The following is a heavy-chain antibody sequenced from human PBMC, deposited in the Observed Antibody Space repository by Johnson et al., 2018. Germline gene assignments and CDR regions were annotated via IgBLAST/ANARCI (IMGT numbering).Heavy chain of an antibody. CDR3: ARDLLAYCGGDCAFDI. D-gene: IGHD2-21*02. V-gene: IGHV3-9*01. J-gene: IGHJ3*02. CDR2: ISWNSGSI. CDR1: GFTFDDYA. Sequence: VQLQESGGGLVQPGRSLRLSCAASGFTFDDYAMHWVRQAPGKGLEWVSGISWNSGSIGYADSVKGRFTISRDNAKNSLYLQMNSLRAEDTAVYYCARDLLAYCGGDCAFDIWGQGTMVTVSS.